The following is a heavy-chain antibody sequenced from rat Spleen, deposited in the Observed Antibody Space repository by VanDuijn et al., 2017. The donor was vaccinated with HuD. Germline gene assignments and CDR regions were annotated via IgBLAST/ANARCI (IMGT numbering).Heavy chain of an antibody. CDR1: GFSLTTYH. J-gene: IGHJ2*01. CDR2: MWAGGGT. Sequence: QVQLKESGPGLVQPSQTLSLTCTVSGFSLTTYHVSWVRQPPGKSLVWMGAMWAGGGTNYNLAVQSRLSISRDTSKSQVFLKMNDLQTEDTAMYFCARDYGSNLGVDHWGQGVMVTVSS. V-gene: IGHV2-15*01. CDR3: ARDYGSNLGVDH. D-gene: IGHD1-9*01.